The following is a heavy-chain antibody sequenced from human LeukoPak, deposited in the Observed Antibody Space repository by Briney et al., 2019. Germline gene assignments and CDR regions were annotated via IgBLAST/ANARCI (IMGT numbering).Heavy chain of an antibody. J-gene: IGHJ3*02. CDR2: INPSGGST. CDR1: GYTFTSYY. CDR3: AREVGSINAFDI. D-gene: IGHD2-2*01. Sequence: ASVKVSCKASGYTFTSYYMHWVRQAPGQGLEWMGIINPSGGSTSYAQKFQGRVTMTRDTSTSTVYMELSSLRSGDTAVYYCAREVGSINAFDIWGQGTMVTVSS. V-gene: IGHV1-46*01.